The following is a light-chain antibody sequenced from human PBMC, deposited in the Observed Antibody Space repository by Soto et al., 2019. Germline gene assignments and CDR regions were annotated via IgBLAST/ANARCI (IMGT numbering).Light chain of an antibody. CDR2: EVS. Sequence: QSALTQPPSVSGSPGQSVTISCTGTSSDVGSYNRVSWYQQPPGTAPKLMIYEVSNRPSGVPDRFSGSKSGNTASLTISGLQAEDEADYYCSLYTRSSTPFGGGTKVTVL. CDR1: SSDVGSYNR. J-gene: IGLJ2*01. CDR3: SLYTRSSTP. V-gene: IGLV2-18*01.